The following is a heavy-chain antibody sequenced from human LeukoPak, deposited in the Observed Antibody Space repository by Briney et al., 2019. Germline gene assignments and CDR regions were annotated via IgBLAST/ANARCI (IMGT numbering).Heavy chain of an antibody. CDR1: GFTFSTYW. J-gene: IGHJ4*02. Sequence: GGSLRLSCAASGFTFSTYWMHWVRQAPGKGLVWVSRINNDASSTSYADSVKGRFTISRDSAKNTLYLQMNSLRAEDTAVYYCVKLRPLDYWGQGTLVTVSS. V-gene: IGHV3-74*01. D-gene: IGHD4-17*01. CDR3: VKLRPLDY. CDR2: INNDASST.